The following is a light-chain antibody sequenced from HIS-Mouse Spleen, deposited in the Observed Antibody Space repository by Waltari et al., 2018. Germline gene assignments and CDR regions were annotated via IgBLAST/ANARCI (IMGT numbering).Light chain of an antibody. CDR1: SGSIASNY. V-gene: IGLV6-57*02. CDR2: EDN. CDR3: CSYAGSYRV. Sequence: NFMLTQPHSVSESPGKTVTISCTGSSGSIASNYVQWYQQRPGSAPTTVIYEDNQRPSGVPDRFSGSIDSSSNSASLTISGLQAEDEADYYCCSYAGSYRVFGTGTKVTVL. J-gene: IGLJ1*01.